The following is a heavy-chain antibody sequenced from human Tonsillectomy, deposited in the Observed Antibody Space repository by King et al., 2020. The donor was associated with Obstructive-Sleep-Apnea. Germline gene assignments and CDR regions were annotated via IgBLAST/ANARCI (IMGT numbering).Heavy chain of an antibody. D-gene: IGHD3-3*01. Sequence: VQLVESGGGLVQPGGSLRLSCAASGFTFSSYWMRWVRQAPGKGLEWVANIKQDGSEKYYVDSVKGRFTISRDNAKNSLFLQMHSLRVDDTAVYYCARGWNYAMDVWGQGTTVTVSS. V-gene: IGHV3-7*01. CDR3: ARGWNYAMDV. CDR2: IKQDGSEK. CDR1: GFTFSSYW. J-gene: IGHJ6*02.